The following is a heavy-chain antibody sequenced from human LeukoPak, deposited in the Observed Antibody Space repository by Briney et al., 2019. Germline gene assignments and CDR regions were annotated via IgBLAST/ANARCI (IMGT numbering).Heavy chain of an antibody. Sequence: GGSLRLSCAASGFTFSSYSMNWVRQAPGKGPEGVSSISSSSTYIYYADSVKVRFTISRDNAKNSLYLQMNSLGAEGTAVYYCGASIAVVGGDDYWGQGTLVTVSS. J-gene: IGHJ4*02. D-gene: IGHD6-19*01. V-gene: IGHV3-21*01. CDR3: GASIAVVGGDDY. CDR2: ISSSSTYI. CDR1: GFTFSSYS.